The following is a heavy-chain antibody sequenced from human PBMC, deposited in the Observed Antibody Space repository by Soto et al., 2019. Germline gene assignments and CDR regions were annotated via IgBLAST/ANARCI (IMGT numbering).Heavy chain of an antibody. CDR3: AGHGGYSY. V-gene: IGHV3-23*01. D-gene: IGHD2-15*01. CDR1: GFSFSTYA. CDR2: FSSGSSDT. Sequence: EVQLLESGGGLVQPGGSLRLSCAASGFSFSTYAMTWVRQAPGKGLEWVASFSSGSSDTHYADSLKGRFAISRDNSKNTLYLQMNSLRVEDTALYYCAGHGGYSYLGQGTLVTVSS. J-gene: IGHJ4*02.